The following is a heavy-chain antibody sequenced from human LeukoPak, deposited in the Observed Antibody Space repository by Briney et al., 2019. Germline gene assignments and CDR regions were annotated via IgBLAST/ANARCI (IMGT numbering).Heavy chain of an antibody. V-gene: IGHV1-18*01. Sequence: ASVKVSCKASGYTFTGYGISWVRQAPGQGLEWMGWISAYNGNTNYAQKLQGRVTMTTDTSTSTAYMELRSLRSDDTAVYYCARDRYSGSYYDAFDIWGQGTMVTVSS. J-gene: IGHJ3*02. D-gene: IGHD1-26*01. CDR2: ISAYNGNT. CDR3: ARDRYSGSYYDAFDI. CDR1: GYTFTGYG.